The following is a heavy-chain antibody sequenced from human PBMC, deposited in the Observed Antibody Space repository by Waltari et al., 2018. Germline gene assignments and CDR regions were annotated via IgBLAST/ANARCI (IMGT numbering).Heavy chain of an antibody. D-gene: IGHD3-10*01. CDR3: ARDRGAADYIDY. CDR2: IYHSGST. CDR1: GYPISSVSY. J-gene: IGHJ4*02. V-gene: IGHV4-38-2*02. Sequence: QVQLQESGPGLVKPSETLSLTCAVSGYPISSVSYWGWFRQPPGKGLEWIGSIYHSGSTYYNPSLKSRVSLSVDTSTNQFSLNLISVTAADTALYYCARDRGAADYIDYWGQGTLVTVSS.